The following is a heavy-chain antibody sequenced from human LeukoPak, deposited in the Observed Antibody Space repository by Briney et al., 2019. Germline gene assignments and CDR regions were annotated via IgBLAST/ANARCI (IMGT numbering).Heavy chain of an antibody. CDR2: IWYDGSNK. CDR1: GFTFSSYG. D-gene: IGHD4-17*01. J-gene: IGHJ4*02. CDR3: AKDRTVTTHDYYFDY. V-gene: IGHV3-33*06. Sequence: GGSLRLSCAASGFTFSSYGMHWVRQAPGKGLEWVAVIWYDGSNKYCADSVKGRFTISRDNSKNTLYLQMNSLRAEDTAVYYCAKDRTVTTHDYYFDYWGQGTLVTVSS.